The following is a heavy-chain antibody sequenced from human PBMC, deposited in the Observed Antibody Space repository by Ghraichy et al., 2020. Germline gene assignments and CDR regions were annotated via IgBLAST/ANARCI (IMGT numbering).Heavy chain of an antibody. D-gene: IGHD3-16*01. V-gene: IGHV4-59*01. Sequence: ETLSLNCTVSGGSISSNYWSWIRQPPGKGLEWIGNFYYRGSTNYNPSLKSRVTMSVDTSKNQFSLKLRSEAAADTAVYYCARELGNWFDPWGQGTLVTVSS. CDR2: FYYRGST. J-gene: IGHJ5*02. CDR1: GGSISSNY. CDR3: ARELGNWFDP.